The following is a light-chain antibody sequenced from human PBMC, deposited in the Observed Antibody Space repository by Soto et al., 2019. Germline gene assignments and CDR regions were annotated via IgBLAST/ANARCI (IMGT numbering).Light chain of an antibody. CDR1: QGISSC. CDR3: QQLHSYPRT. Sequence: IQLTQSPSSLSASVGDRVTITCRASQGISSCLAWYQQKPGKAPNLLIYVASTLQSGVPSRFSGSGSGTDFTLTISSLQPEDFATYYCQQLHSYPRTFGQGTKVEFK. V-gene: IGKV1-9*01. J-gene: IGKJ1*01. CDR2: VAS.